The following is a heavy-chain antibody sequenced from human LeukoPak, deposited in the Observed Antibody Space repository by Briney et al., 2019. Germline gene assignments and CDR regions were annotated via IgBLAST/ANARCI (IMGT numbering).Heavy chain of an antibody. Sequence: ASVKVSCKASGYTFTGYYMHWVRQAPGQGLEWMGRINPNSGGTNYAQKFQGRVTMTRDTSISTAYMELSRLRSDDTAVYYCARTPTTMTTDAFDVWGQGTMVTVSS. V-gene: IGHV1-2*06. CDR3: ARTPTTMTTDAFDV. CDR2: INPNSGGT. CDR1: GYTFTGYY. D-gene: IGHD4-17*01. J-gene: IGHJ3*01.